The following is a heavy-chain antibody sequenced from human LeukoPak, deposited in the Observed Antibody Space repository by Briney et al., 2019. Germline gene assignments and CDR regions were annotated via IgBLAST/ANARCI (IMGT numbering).Heavy chain of an antibody. D-gene: IGHD3-22*01. Sequence: RASVKVSCKASGYTFTSYGISWVRQAPGQGLEWMGGIIPIFGTANYAQKFQGRVTITADESTSTAYMELSSLRSEDTAVYYCARGRDYYDSSGSTSRFDYWGQGTLVTVSS. V-gene: IGHV1-69*13. CDR2: IIPIFGTA. CDR3: ARGRDYYDSSGSTSRFDY. J-gene: IGHJ4*02. CDR1: GYTFTSYG.